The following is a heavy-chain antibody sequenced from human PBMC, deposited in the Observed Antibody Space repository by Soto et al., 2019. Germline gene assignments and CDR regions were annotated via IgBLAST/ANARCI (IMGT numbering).Heavy chain of an antibody. CDR2: IYHSGST. J-gene: IGHJ4*02. Sequence: ETLSLTCTVSGGFSSSHYWSWIRQPPGKGLEWIGYIYHSGSTNYNTALKSRITISVDTTKNQFSLNLTSVTAADTAVYYCARGSISMIRGGFDYWGQGSLVTVSS. CDR3: ARGSISMIRGGFDY. CDR1: GGFSSSHY. D-gene: IGHD3-10*01. V-gene: IGHV4-59*11.